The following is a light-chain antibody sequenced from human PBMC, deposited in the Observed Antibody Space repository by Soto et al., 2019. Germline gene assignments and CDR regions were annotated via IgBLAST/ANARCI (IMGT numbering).Light chain of an antibody. CDR2: EVS. CDR3: SSYAGSNNFDXV. J-gene: IGLJ1*01. V-gene: IGLV2-8*01. CDR1: SSDVCGYNY. Sequence: QSALTQPPSASGSPGQSVTISCTGTSSDVCGYNYVSWYQQHPGKAPKLMIYEVSKRPSGVPDRFSGSKSGNTASLTVSGLQAEDEADYYCSSYAGSNNFDXVFGTGTKVTVL.